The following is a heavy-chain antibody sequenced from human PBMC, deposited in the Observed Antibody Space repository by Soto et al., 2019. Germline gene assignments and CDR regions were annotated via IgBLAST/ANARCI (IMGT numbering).Heavy chain of an antibody. CDR2: ISGSGGST. D-gene: IGHD3-16*01. J-gene: IGHJ4*02. Sequence: GGSLRLSCAASGFTFSSYAMSWVRQAPGKGLEWVSAISGSGGSTYYADSVKGRFTISRDNSKNTLYLQMNSLRAEDTAVYYCANLTTPFGGVSDWGQGTLVTVSS. CDR3: ANLTTPFGGVSD. V-gene: IGHV3-23*01. CDR1: GFTFSSYA.